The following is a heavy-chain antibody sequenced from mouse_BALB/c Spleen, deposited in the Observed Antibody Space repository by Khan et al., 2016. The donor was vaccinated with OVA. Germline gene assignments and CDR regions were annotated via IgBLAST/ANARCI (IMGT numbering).Heavy chain of an antibody. CDR1: GYTFTSYT. Sequence: LQQSGAELARPGASVKMSCKASGYTFTSYTIHWIKKRPGQGLEWIGYINPSNGYTNYNQKFKDKATVTTDKSSTTAYLQLSSLTSDDSAVYNCVRDGAYHRNDGWFAYWGQGTLVTVSA. V-gene: IGHV1-4*01. CDR2: INPSNGYT. CDR3: VRDGAYHRNDGWFAY. J-gene: IGHJ3*01. D-gene: IGHD2-14*01.